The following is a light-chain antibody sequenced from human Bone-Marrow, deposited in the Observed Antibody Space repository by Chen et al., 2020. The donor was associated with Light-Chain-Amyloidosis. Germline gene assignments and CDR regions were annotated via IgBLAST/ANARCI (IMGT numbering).Light chain of an antibody. CDR2: TTS. V-gene: IGLV1-40*01. J-gene: IGLJ1*01. Sequence: QSLLTQPPSVSGASGQRVTNSCTGNRANFEAGLAVHWYQQLPGKAPKLLISTTSDRPSGVPDRFSGSKSGASASLAITGLQADDEGDYYCQSYDGNLKIYFFGTGTKVTVL. CDR1: RANFEAGLA. CDR3: QSYDGNLKIYF.